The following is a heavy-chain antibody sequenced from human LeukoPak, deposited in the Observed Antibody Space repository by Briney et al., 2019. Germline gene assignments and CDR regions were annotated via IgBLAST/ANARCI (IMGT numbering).Heavy chain of an antibody. D-gene: IGHD3-10*01. Sequence: SETLSLTCTVSGDSISSYYWSWIRQPPGKGLEWIGFIYHSGSTNYNPSLKSRVTISVDTSKKQFSLKLTSVTAADTAVYYCAKYGSGLGFDYWGQGTLVTVSS. CDR1: GDSISSYY. CDR2: IYHSGST. V-gene: IGHV4-59*01. CDR3: AKYGSGLGFDY. J-gene: IGHJ4*02.